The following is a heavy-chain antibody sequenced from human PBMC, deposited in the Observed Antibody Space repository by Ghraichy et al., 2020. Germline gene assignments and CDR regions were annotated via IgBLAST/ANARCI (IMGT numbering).Heavy chain of an antibody. CDR2: INHSGST. CDR1: GGSFSGYY. CDR3: ARTTVTTPWSYYYYYGMDV. Sequence: ETLSLTCAVYGGSFSGYYWSWIRQPPGKGLEWIGEINHSGSTNYNPSLKSRVTISVDTSKNQFSLKLSSVTAADTAVYYCARTTVTTPWSYYYYYGMDVWGQGTTVTVSS. D-gene: IGHD4-17*01. V-gene: IGHV4-34*01. J-gene: IGHJ6*02.